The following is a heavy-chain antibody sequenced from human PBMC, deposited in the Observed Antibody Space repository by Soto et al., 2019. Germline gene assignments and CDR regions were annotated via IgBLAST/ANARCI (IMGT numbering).Heavy chain of an antibody. CDR2: IYYSGST. CDR1: GGSISSYY. V-gene: IGHV4-59*08. J-gene: IGHJ4*02. CDR3: ARLDINRSLFDY. Sequence: SETLSLTCTVSGGSISSYYWNWIRQPPGKGLEWIGYIYYSGSTHYNPSLKSRVTISVDTSKNQFSLRLSSVTAADTAVYYCARLDINRSLFDYWGQGTLVTVSS.